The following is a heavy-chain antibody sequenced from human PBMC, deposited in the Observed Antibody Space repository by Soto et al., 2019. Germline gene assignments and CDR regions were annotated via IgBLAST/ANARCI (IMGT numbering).Heavy chain of an antibody. J-gene: IGHJ3*02. D-gene: IGHD2-15*01. CDR2: IIPILGIA. CDR1: GGTFSSYT. CDR3: ACPSGGSCYTRACAFDI. V-gene: IGHV1-69*02. Sequence: ASVKVSCKASGGTFSSYTISWVRQAPGQGLEWMGRIIPILGIANYAQKFQGRVTITADKSTSTAYMELSSLRSEDTAVYYCACPSGGSCYTRACAFDIWGQGTMVTVSS.